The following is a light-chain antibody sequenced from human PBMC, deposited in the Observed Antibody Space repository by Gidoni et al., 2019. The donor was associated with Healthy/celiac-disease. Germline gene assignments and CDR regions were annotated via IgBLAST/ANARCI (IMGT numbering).Light chain of an antibody. J-gene: IGKJ1*01. CDR1: QGISSY. CDR2: AAS. CDR3: QQYYSYPVV. Sequence: AIRMTQSPSSFSASTGDRVTITCRASQGISSYLAWYQQKPGKAPKLLIYAASTLQSGVPSRFSGSGSGTDFTLTISCLQSEDFATYYCQQYYSYPVVFGQXTKVEIK. V-gene: IGKV1-8*01.